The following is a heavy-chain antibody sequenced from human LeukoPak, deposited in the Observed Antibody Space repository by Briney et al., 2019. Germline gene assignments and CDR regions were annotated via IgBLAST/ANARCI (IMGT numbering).Heavy chain of an antibody. J-gene: IGHJ4*02. CDR1: GGSISSSSYY. CDR2: IYYSGST. D-gene: IGHD3-22*01. Sequence: PSETLSLTCTVSGGSISSSSYYWGWIRQPPGKGLEWIGSIYYSGSTYYNPSLKSRVTISVDTSKNQFSLKLSSVTAADTAVYYCARAFYYYDSSPFDYWGQGTLVTVSS. CDR3: ARAFYYYDSSPFDY. V-gene: IGHV4-39*01.